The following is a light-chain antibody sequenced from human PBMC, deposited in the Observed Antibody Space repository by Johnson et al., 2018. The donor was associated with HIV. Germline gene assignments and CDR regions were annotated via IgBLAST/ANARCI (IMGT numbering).Light chain of an antibody. V-gene: IGLV1-51*02. CDR2: EDN. Sequence: QSVLTQPPSVSAAPGQKVTISCSGSSSNIGSNYVSWYQQFPGAAPKLLIYEDNKRPSGIPDRFSGSKSGTSATLGITGLQTGDEADYDCGTWDTSLSAGGVFGSGSKVTVL. CDR3: GTWDTSLSAGGV. CDR1: SSNIGSNY. J-gene: IGLJ1*01.